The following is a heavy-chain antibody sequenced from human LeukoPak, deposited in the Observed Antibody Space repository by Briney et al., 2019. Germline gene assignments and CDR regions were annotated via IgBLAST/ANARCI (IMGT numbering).Heavy chain of an antibody. V-gene: IGHV1-8*01. J-gene: IGHJ3*02. Sequence: GASVKVSCKASGYTFTSYDINWVRQPTGQGLEWMGWMNPNSGNTGYAQKFQGRVTMTRNTSISTAYMELSSLRSEDTAVYYCARSSLFGYSSGPAPHDAFDIWGQGTMVTVSS. CDR2: MNPNSGNT. CDR1: GYTFTSYD. D-gene: IGHD6-19*01. CDR3: ARSSLFGYSSGPAPHDAFDI.